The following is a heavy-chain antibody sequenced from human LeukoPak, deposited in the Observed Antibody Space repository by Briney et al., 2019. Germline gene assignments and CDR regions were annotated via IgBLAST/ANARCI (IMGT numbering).Heavy chain of an antibody. Sequence: PSETLSLTCAVYGGSFSGYYWSWIRQPPGKGLEWIGEINHSGSTNYNPSLKSRVTISVDTSKNQFSLKLSSVTAADTAVYYCARPEYSSSYDAFDIWGQGTMVTVSS. CDR1: GGSFSGYY. CDR2: INHSGST. CDR3: ARPEYSSSYDAFDI. D-gene: IGHD6-6*01. J-gene: IGHJ3*02. V-gene: IGHV4-34*01.